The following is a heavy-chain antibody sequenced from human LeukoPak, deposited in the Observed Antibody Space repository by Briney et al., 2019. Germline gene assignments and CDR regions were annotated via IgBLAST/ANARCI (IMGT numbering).Heavy chain of an antibody. CDR3: TRGHCSNGDCLSFDS. CDR1: GDSISSYY. V-gene: IGHV4-59*01. J-gene: IGHJ4*02. D-gene: IGHD2-21*02. Sequence: PSETLSLTCTVSGDSISSYYWSWIRQPPGKGLEWIGYIYYSGSTNSNPSLKSRVTISIDTSKNQFSLKLSSVTAADTAVYYCTRGHCSNGDCLSFDSWGRGTLVTVSS. CDR2: IYYSGST.